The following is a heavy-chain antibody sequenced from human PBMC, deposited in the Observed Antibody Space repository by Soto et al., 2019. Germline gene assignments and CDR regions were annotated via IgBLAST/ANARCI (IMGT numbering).Heavy chain of an antibody. D-gene: IGHD5-12*01. CDR2: ISASGART. CDR3: EGSWT. J-gene: IGHJ3*01. Sequence: EVQLLVSGGGSAQPGGSLRISCEVSGFTLTNYAMSWVRQTPGKGLGWVSQISASGARTYYADSVKGRFTISKDFSKNTLFLQMNSLRGEDSAVYYCEGSWTWGQGTMVTVSS. CDR1: GFTLTNYA. V-gene: IGHV3-23*01.